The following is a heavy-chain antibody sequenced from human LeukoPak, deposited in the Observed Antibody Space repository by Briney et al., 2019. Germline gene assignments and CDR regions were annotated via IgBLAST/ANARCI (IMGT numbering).Heavy chain of an antibody. CDR2: ISGSDTST. CDR1: GFSFSSYS. D-gene: IGHD6-13*01. CDR3: ASWGRAAAGTPY. Sequence: GGSLRLSCAASGFSFSSYSMNWVRQAPGKGLEWVSTISGSDTSTYYADSVKGRFTISRDNAKNSLYLQMNSLRAEDTAVYYCASWGRAAAGTPYWGQGTLVTVSS. J-gene: IGHJ4*02. V-gene: IGHV3-21*01.